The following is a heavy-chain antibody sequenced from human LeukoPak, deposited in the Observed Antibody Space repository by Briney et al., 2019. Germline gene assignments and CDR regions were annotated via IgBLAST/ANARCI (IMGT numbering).Heavy chain of an antibody. CDR2: LYSDSNT. D-gene: IGHD1-26*01. CDR1: GFTFITND. V-gene: IGHV3-53*01. Sequence: GGSLRLSCAASGFTFITNDMTWVRQAPGKGLEWVSVLYSDSNTKYADSVQGRFTISRDNSKNILYLEMNSLSPDDTAVYYCARGGEPLAANSLAYWGQGTLVTVSS. CDR3: ARGGEPLAANSLAY. J-gene: IGHJ4*02.